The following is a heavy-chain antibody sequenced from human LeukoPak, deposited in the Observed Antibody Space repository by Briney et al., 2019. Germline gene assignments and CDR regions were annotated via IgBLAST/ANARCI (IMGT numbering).Heavy chain of an antibody. V-gene: IGHV1-69*13. CDR2: IIPIFGTA. D-gene: IGHD5-12*01. CDR1: GGTFSSYA. Sequence: SVKVSCKASGGTFSSYAISWVRQAPGQGLEWMGGIIPIFGTANYAQKFQGRVTITADESTSTAYMELSSLRSEDTAVYYCARDRRSIGGYDFGYYYGMDVWGQGITVTVSS. CDR3: ARDRRSIGGYDFGYYYGMDV. J-gene: IGHJ6*02.